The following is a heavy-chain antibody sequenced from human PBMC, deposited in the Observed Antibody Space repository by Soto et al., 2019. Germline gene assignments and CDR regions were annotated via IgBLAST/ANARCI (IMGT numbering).Heavy chain of an antibody. D-gene: IGHD2-2*01. CDR2: ISYDGSNK. J-gene: IGHJ6*02. Sequence: QVQLVESGGGVVQPGRSLRLSCAASGFTFSSYVMHWVRQAPGKGLEWVAVISYDGSNKYYADSVKGRFTISRDNSKQHLFLQMNSLRTEDKAVYYCAKDLEGYCSSTSCYTYFGLDVWGQGTTVTVSS. CDR1: GFTFSSYV. CDR3: AKDLEGYCSSTSCYTYFGLDV. V-gene: IGHV3-30*18.